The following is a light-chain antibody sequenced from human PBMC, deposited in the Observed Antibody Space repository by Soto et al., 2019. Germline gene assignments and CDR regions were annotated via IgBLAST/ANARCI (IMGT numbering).Light chain of an antibody. CDR1: RSNIESNA. CDR3: AAWDDSLNARGV. V-gene: IGLV1-44*01. J-gene: IGLJ3*02. CDR2: NDN. Sequence: QSVLTQPPSASGTPGQRVTISCSGSRSNIESNAVSWYQQLPGTAPKLLIYNDNQRPSGVPDRFSASKSGTSASLAISGLQSEDEADYYCAAWDDSLNARGVFGGGTKLTVL.